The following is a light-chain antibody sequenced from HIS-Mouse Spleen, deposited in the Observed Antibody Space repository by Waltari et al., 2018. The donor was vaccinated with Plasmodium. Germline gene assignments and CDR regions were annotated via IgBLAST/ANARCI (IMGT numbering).Light chain of an antibody. Sequence: AIQLTQSPSSLSASVGDRVTITCRASQGISSALAWYQQKPGKATKILIYDASSLESGVPSRFSGSGSGTDFTLTISSLQPEDFATYYCQQFNSYPQGTFGQGTRLEIK. CDR3: QQFNSYPQGT. J-gene: IGKJ5*01. CDR2: DAS. CDR1: QGISSA. V-gene: IGKV1-13*02.